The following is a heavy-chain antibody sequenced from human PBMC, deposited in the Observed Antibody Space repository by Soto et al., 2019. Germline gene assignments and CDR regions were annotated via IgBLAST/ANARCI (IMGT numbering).Heavy chain of an antibody. Sequence: GGSLRLSCAASGFTFSRYLMTWVGQAPGKGLEWVANIKQDGSEKYYVDSVKGRFTISRDNAKNSLYLQMNSLRVEETAVYYCARDGYYYGMDVWGQGTTVTVSS. J-gene: IGHJ6*02. V-gene: IGHV3-7*01. CDR2: IKQDGSEK. CDR3: ARDGYYYGMDV. CDR1: GFTFSRYL.